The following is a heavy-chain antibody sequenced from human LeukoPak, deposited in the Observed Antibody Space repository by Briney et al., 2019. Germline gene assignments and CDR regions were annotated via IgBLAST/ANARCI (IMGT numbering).Heavy chain of an antibody. CDR2: IRSDGSDA. Sequence: GGSLRLSCAASGFTFSDTWMHWVRQVPGKGLVWVSRIRSDGSDARYAESVKGRFTISRDNAKNSLYLQMNSLRAEDTGVFYCARDVAYSAFDYWGQGTLVTVSS. CDR1: GFTFSDTW. V-gene: IGHV3-74*01. D-gene: IGHD2-21*01. J-gene: IGHJ4*02. CDR3: ARDVAYSAFDY.